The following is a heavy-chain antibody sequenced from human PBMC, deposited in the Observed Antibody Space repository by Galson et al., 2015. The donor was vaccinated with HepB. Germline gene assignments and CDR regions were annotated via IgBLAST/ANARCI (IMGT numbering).Heavy chain of an antibody. D-gene: IGHD3-10*01. V-gene: IGHV1-58*01. Sequence: SVKVSCKASGFTFTGSAVQWVRQARGQRLEWIGWIVVGSGNAYYAQKFQERVTITRDMSTSTAYMELGSLTSEDTAVYYCAAADFGSGSYYNGIDYWGQGTLVTVSS. J-gene: IGHJ4*02. CDR1: GFTFTGSA. CDR3: AAADFGSGSYYNGIDY. CDR2: IVVGSGNA.